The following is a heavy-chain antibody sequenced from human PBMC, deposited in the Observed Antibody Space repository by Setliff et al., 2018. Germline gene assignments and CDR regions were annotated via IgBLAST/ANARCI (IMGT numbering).Heavy chain of an antibody. V-gene: IGHV1-2*02. D-gene: IGHD2-8*01. Sequence: GASVKVSCKGSGNTFTGYYIHWLRQAPGQGLEWMGCINPNSGDTTFAQKFQGRVTMTWDTSTNIAYMELSGLRYADSAIYYCIMNMVRPVTGLDCWGPGTLVTVSS. CDR3: IMNMVRPVTGLDC. CDR1: GNTFTGYY. CDR2: INPNSGDT. J-gene: IGHJ4*02.